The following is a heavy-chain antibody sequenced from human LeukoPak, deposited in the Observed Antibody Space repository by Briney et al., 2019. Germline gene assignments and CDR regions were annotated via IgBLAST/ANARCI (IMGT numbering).Heavy chain of an antibody. CDR3: ARVPVGATKHADY. Sequence: GGSLRLSCAASGFILSDYYMSWIRQAPGKGLEWVAYISTNDRTTYYADSVKGRFTISRDNAKNSLYLQMNSLRAEDTALYYCARVPVGATKHADYWGQGTLVTVSS. V-gene: IGHV3-11*01. D-gene: IGHD1-26*01. CDR2: ISTNDRTT. J-gene: IGHJ4*02. CDR1: GFILSDYY.